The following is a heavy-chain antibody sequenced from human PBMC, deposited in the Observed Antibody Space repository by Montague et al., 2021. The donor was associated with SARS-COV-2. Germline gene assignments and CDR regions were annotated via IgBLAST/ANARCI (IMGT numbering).Heavy chain of an antibody. Sequence: SETLSLTCTVSGYSISSGYYWGWFRQPPGKGLEWIGSIYHSGSTYYNPSLKSRVTISVDTSKNQFSLKLGSVTAADTAVYYCARDVRYYDFWSGRAQTSPDYWGQGTLVTVSS. D-gene: IGHD3-3*01. CDR3: ARDVRYYDFWSGRAQTSPDY. J-gene: IGHJ4*02. CDR1: GYSISSGYY. V-gene: IGHV4-38-2*02. CDR2: IYHSGST.